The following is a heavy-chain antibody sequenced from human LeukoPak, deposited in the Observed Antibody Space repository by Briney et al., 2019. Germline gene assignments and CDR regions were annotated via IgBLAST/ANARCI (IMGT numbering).Heavy chain of an antibody. CDR2: ISYDGSNK. D-gene: IGHD6-13*01. CDR3: AKIGRAAAGLIDY. V-gene: IGHV3-30*18. Sequence: GGSLRLSCAASGFTFSYYGMHWVRQAPGKGLEWVAVISYDGSNKYYADFVKGRFTISRDNSKNTLYLQMNSLRAEDTAVYYCAKIGRAAAGLIDYWGQGTLVTVSS. J-gene: IGHJ4*02. CDR1: GFTFSYYG.